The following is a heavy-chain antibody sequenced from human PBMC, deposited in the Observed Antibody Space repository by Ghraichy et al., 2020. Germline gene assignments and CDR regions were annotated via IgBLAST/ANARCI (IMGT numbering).Heavy chain of an antibody. CDR1: GYTFTSYG. D-gene: IGHD3-3*01. CDR2: ISAYNGNT. Sequence: ASVKVSCKASGYTFTSYGITWVRQAPGQGLEWMGWISAYNGNTNYAQKLQGRVTMTTDTSTSTAYMELRSLRSDDTAVYYCARLPQYDFWSGYRYYFDYWGQGTLVTVSS. J-gene: IGHJ4*02. V-gene: IGHV1-18*04. CDR3: ARLPQYDFWSGYRYYFDY.